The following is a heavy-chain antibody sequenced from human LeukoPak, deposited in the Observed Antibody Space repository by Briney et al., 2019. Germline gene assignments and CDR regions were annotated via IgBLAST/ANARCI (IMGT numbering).Heavy chain of an antibody. V-gene: IGHV3-11*05. CDR2: ISSSSYT. CDR1: GFTFSDYY. CDR3: AREVFSNSSSWYPARDFDY. J-gene: IGHJ4*02. D-gene: IGHD6-13*01. Sequence: KPGGSLRLSCAASGFTFSDYYMSWIRQAPGKGLEWVSYISSSSYTNYADSVKGRFTISRDNAKNSLYLQMNSLRAEDTAVYYCAREVFSNSSSWYPARDFDYWGQGTLVTVSS.